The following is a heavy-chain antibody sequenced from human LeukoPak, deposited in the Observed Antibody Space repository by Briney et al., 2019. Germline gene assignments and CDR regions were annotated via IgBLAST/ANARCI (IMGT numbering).Heavy chain of an antibody. Sequence: SGGALRLSCAASGFTFSNYWMSWVRRAPGKGLEWVANIKQDGSETYYMGSVRGRFTISRDNAKKSLYLQMNSLRAEDTAVYYCARDFWGAYRVDYFDCWGQGTLVTVSS. J-gene: IGHJ4*02. D-gene: IGHD3-3*01. CDR2: IKQDGSET. CDR1: GFTFSNYW. V-gene: IGHV3-7*01. CDR3: ARDFWGAYRVDYFDC.